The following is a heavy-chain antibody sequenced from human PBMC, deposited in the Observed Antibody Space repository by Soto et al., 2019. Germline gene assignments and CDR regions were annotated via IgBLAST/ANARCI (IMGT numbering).Heavy chain of an antibody. V-gene: IGHV4-31*01. D-gene: IGHD2-15*01. CDR3: SSRILV. CDR1: GGSINSGGYC. CDR2: ISYGGST. Sequence: QVQLQESGPGLVKPSQTLSLTCTVSGGSINSGGYCWSWIRQHPGKGLDWIGCISYGGSTSYNPSLKRLLTLSVDTSKYQFSLKLVSIRAAHTTVHYFSSRILVWGQGALTTVSS. J-gene: IGHJ4*02.